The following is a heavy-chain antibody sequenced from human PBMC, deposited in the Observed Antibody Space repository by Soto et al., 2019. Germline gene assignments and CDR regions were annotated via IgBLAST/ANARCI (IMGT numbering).Heavy chain of an antibody. D-gene: IGHD7-27*01. CDR1: GFSFSISP. V-gene: IGHV3-30-3*01. Sequence: QVQLVESGGGVVQPGRSLRLSCAASGFSFSISPMHWVRQAPGQGPEWVAPIAYDGTNKFYADAVKGRFTISRDNSKSTLYLQVDSLRPEDAAVYYCARDPKTSGGQHWAVNHFHSWCQGTLVTVSS. J-gene: IGHJ5*01. CDR3: ARDPKTSGGQHWAVNHFHS. CDR2: IAYDGTNK.